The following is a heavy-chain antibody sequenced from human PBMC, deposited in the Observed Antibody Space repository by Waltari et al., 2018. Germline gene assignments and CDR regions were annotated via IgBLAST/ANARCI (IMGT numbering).Heavy chain of an antibody. CDR1: GYSISSGYY. CDR2: IYHSGST. J-gene: IGHJ6*02. D-gene: IGHD2-15*01. CDR3: AKDQVVVVAATGLGMDV. Sequence: QVQLQESGPGLVKPSETLSLTCAVSGYSISSGYYWGWIRQPPGKGLEWSGSIYHSGSTYYNPALKSRVTISVDTSKNQFSLKLSSVTAADTAVYYCAKDQVVVVAATGLGMDVWGQGTTVTVSS. V-gene: IGHV4-38-2*02.